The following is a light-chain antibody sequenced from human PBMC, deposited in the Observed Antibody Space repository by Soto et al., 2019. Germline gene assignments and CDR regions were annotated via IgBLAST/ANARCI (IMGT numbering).Light chain of an antibody. CDR2: DAS. J-gene: IGKJ1*01. CDR3: QQYSRHRT. Sequence: DIQMTGTASTLSASLGDRVTINSGASQNVNDYLAWYQQKPGTPTKFLIYDASTLESGVPSRFRGSGYGTEFTLTISGLQADDFATYYCQQYSRHRTFGQGTNVEIK. CDR1: QNVNDY. V-gene: IGKV1-5*01.